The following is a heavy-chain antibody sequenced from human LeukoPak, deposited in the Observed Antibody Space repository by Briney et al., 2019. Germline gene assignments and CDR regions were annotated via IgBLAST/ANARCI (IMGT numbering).Heavy chain of an antibody. CDR1: GFTFSSYW. V-gene: IGHV3-7*03. CDR3: ARVRCSGGSCYFDYFDY. Sequence: PGGSLRLSCAASGFTFSSYWMIWVRQAPGKGLEWVANIKQDGSEKYYVDSVKGRFTISRDNAKNSLYLQMNSLRAEDTAVYYCARVRCSGGSCYFDYFDYWGQGTLVTVSS. D-gene: IGHD2-15*01. CDR2: IKQDGSEK. J-gene: IGHJ4*02.